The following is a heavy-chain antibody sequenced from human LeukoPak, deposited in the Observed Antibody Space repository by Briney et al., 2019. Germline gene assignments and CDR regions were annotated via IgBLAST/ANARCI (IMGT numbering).Heavy chain of an antibody. J-gene: IGHJ4*02. V-gene: IGHV1-46*01. CDR2: INPSGGST. CDR3: AREDGYNPTGADY. Sequence: ASVKVSCKASGYTFTSYYMHWVRQAPGQGLEWMGIINPSGGSTSYAQKFQGRVTMTRDTSISTAYMELSRLRSDDTAVYYCAREDGYNPTGADYWGQGTLVTVSS. CDR1: GYTFTSYY. D-gene: IGHD5-24*01.